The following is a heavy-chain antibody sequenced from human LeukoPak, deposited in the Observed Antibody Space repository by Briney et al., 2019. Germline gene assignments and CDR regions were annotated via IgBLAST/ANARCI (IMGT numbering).Heavy chain of an antibody. CDR3: ALGYCGGGSCYAREYFQH. CDR1: GASISGYY. V-gene: IGHV4-59*06. Sequence: SETLSLTCTVSGASISGYYWTWIRQHPGKGLEWIGYIYYSGSTYYNPSLKSRVTISVDTSKNQFSLRLSSVTAADTAVYYCALGYCGGGSCYAREYFQHWGQGTLVTVSS. J-gene: IGHJ1*01. D-gene: IGHD2-15*01. CDR2: IYYSGST.